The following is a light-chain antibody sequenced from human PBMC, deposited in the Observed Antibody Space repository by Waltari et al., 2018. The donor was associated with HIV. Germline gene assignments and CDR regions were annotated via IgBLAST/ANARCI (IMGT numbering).Light chain of an antibody. CDR3: QVWDIISAYVI. J-gene: IGLJ2*01. Sequence: SSVLTQPPSVSVAPGQTVSITCEGKHVGSKDVNWYQQKPGQAPVLVVYDDSDRPSGIPERFSGSKSGNTATLSISRVEVGDGADYYCQVWDIISAYVIFGGGTKLTVL. CDR2: DDS. V-gene: IGLV3-21*02. CDR1: HVGSKD.